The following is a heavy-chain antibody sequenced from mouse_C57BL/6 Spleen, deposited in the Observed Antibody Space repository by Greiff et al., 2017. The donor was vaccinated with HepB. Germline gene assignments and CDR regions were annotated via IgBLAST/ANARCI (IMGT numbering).Heavy chain of an antibody. Sequence: QVQLQQPGAELVKPGASVKMSCKASGYTFTSYWITWVKQRPGQGLEWIGDIYPGSGSTNYNEKFKSKATLTVDTSSSTAYMQLSSLTSEDSAVYYCASGITTVVADWYFDVWGTGTTVTVSS. D-gene: IGHD1-1*01. CDR1: GYTFTSYW. J-gene: IGHJ1*03. V-gene: IGHV1-55*01. CDR3: ASGITTVVADWYFDV. CDR2: IYPGSGST.